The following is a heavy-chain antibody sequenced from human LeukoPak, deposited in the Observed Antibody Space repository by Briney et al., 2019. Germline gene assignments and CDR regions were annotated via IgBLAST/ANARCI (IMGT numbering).Heavy chain of an antibody. V-gene: IGHV4-61*01. D-gene: IGHD4-11*01. Sequence: SETLSLTCTVSGGSVSSGTYYWSWIRQPPGKGLEWIVYIYYGGSTNYNPSLKSRVTISVDTSKNQFSLKLSSVTAADTAVYYCARDRVRGNSNPFFDYWGQGTLVTVSS. J-gene: IGHJ4*02. CDR1: GGSVSSGTYY. CDR2: IYYGGST. CDR3: ARDRVRGNSNPFFDY.